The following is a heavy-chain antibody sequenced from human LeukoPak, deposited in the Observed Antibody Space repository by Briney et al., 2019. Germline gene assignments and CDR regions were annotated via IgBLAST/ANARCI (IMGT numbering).Heavy chain of an antibody. Sequence: PSETLSLTCTVSGGSLSSSSYYGGWGRQPPGRGLEWVGYIYYSGSTNYNPSLKSRVTISVDTSKNQFSLKLSSVTAADTAVYYCARAGGIDLGWFDPWGQGTLVTVSS. CDR1: GGSLSSSSYY. CDR2: IYYSGST. V-gene: IGHV4-61*01. D-gene: IGHD2-21*01. CDR3: ARAGGIDLGWFDP. J-gene: IGHJ5*02.